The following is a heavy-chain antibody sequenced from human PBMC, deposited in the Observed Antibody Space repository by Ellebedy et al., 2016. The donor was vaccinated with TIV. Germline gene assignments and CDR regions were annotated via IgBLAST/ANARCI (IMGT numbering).Heavy chain of an antibody. J-gene: IGHJ4*02. D-gene: IGHD6-19*01. Sequence: GESLKISCAASGFNFDDHGMSWVRQVPGKGLQWVSGITWNGENTGYADSVKGRFTISRDNAEKFVYLQMTSLRVEDTALYYCARDPNYSGWYQFDFWGQGALVIVSS. CDR3: ARDPNYSGWYQFDF. CDR2: ITWNGENT. V-gene: IGHV3-20*04. CDR1: GFNFDDHG.